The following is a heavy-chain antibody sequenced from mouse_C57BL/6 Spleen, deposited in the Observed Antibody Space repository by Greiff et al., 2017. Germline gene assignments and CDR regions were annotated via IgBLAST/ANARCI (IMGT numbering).Heavy chain of an antibody. CDR3: VRPYDSNDDYAMDY. J-gene: IGHJ4*01. D-gene: IGHD2-5*01. Sequence: VQLKESGPELVKPGASVKISCKASGYSFTDYTMNWVKQSNGKSLEWIGVINPNCGTTSYNQKFKGKATLTVDQSSSTAYMQLNSLTSEDSAVYYCVRPYDSNDDYAMDYWGQGTSVTVSS. V-gene: IGHV1-39*01. CDR2: INPNCGTT. CDR1: GYSFTDYT.